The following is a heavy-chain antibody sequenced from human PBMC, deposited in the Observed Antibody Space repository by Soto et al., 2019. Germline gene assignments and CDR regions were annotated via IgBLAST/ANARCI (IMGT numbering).Heavy chain of an antibody. V-gene: IGHV3-74*01. CDR3: ATVGTGSYNWFDP. CDR2: INRDGTAT. Sequence: GRSLRLSCAASGGTFTGNWMHWVRQGPGKGLVWVARINRDGTATTYADSVTGRFTISRDNSKNTLYLQMNSLGAEDTAVYYCATVGTGSYNWFDPWGQGTMVTVSS. J-gene: IGHJ5*02. CDR1: GGTFTGNW. D-gene: IGHD1-26*01.